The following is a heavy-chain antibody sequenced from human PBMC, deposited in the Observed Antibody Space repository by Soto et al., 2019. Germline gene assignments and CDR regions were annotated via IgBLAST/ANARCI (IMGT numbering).Heavy chain of an antibody. CDR3: ARHGGGDGYNDAFDI. Sequence: QLQLQESGPGLVKPSETLSLTCTVSGGSISSSSYYWGWIRQPPGKGLEWIGSIYYSGSTYYNPSLKSRVTRSVDTSKNQFSLKLSSVTAADTAVYYCARHGGGDGYNDAFDIWGQGTMVTVSS. J-gene: IGHJ3*02. CDR2: IYYSGST. CDR1: GGSISSSSYY. V-gene: IGHV4-39*01. D-gene: IGHD3-16*01.